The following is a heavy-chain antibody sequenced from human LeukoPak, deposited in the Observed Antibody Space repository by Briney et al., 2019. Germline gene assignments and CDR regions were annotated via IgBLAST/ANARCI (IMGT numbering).Heavy chain of an antibody. CDR3: ARAEDTAMVIDY. CDR2: INHSGST. D-gene: IGHD5-18*01. V-gene: IGHV4-34*01. J-gene: IGHJ4*02. Sequence: SETLSLTCAVYGESFRGYYWSWIRQPPGKGLEWIGEINHSGSTNYNPSLKSRVTISVDTSKNQFSLKLSSVTAADTAVYYCARAEDTAMVIDYWGQGTLVTVSS. CDR1: GESFRGYY.